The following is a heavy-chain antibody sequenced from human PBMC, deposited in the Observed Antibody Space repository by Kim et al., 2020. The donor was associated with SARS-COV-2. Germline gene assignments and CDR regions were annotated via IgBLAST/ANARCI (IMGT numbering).Heavy chain of an antibody. CDR2: IYYSGST. CDR1: GGSISSSSYY. D-gene: IGHD3-3*01. V-gene: IGHV4-39*01. J-gene: IGHJ4*02. CDR3: ARQRWGEYDFWSGYIRQSYFDY. Sequence: SETLSLTCTVSGGSISSSSYYWGWIRQPPGKGLEWIGSIYYSGSTYYNPSLKSRVTISVDTSKNQFSLKLSSVTAADTAVYYCARQRWGEYDFWSGYIRQSYFDYWGQGTLVTVSS.